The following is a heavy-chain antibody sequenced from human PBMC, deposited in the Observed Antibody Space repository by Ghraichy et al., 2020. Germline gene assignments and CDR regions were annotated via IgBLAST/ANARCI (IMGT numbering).Heavy chain of an antibody. D-gene: IGHD3-22*01. Sequence: GGSLRLSCAASGFTFSSYGMHWVRQAPGKGLEWVAFIRDDGSNKYYADSVKGRFTISRDNSKNTLYLQMNSLRAEDTAVYYCAKDRTTMIVVGSYFDYWGQGTLVTVSS. CDR3: AKDRTTMIVVGSYFDY. V-gene: IGHV3-30*02. CDR2: IRDDGSNK. J-gene: IGHJ4*02. CDR1: GFTFSSYG.